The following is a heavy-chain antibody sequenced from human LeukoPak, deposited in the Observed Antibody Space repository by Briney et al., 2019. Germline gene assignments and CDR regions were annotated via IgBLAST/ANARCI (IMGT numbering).Heavy chain of an antibody. D-gene: IGHD3-10*01. V-gene: IGHV3-15*01. CDR1: GFTLSNAW. Sequence: GGSLRLSCAASGFTLSNAWMSWVRQAPGKGLEWVGRIKSKTDGGTTDYAAPVKGRFTISRDDSKNTLYLQMNSLRAEDTAVYYCAKALWFGELSTLDYWGQGTLVTVSS. CDR2: IKSKTDGGTT. J-gene: IGHJ4*02. CDR3: AKALWFGELSTLDY.